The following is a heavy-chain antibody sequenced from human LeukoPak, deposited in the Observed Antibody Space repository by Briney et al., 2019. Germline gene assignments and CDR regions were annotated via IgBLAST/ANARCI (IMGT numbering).Heavy chain of an antibody. Sequence: SGRSLRHSCAASGFTFSSYAMHWVRQAPGKGLEWVAVISYDGSNKYYADSVKGRFTISRDNSKNTLYLQMNSLRAEDTAVYYCAREIVVVVAEHFDYWGQGTLVTVSS. D-gene: IGHD2-15*01. J-gene: IGHJ4*02. V-gene: IGHV3-30*04. CDR2: ISYDGSNK. CDR1: GFTFSSYA. CDR3: AREIVVVVAEHFDY.